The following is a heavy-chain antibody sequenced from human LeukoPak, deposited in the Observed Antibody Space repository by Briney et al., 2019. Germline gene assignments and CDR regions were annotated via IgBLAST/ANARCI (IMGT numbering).Heavy chain of an antibody. D-gene: IGHD2-8*01. CDR1: GFTFSSYG. Sequence: GGSLRLSCAASGFTFSSYGMHWVRQAPGKGLEWVAVIWYDGSNKYYADSVKGRFTISRDNSKNTLYLQMNSLRAEDTAVYYCATEVYAIKVPTGGYYMDVWGKGTTVTVSS. V-gene: IGHV3-33*01. CDR2: IWYDGSNK. J-gene: IGHJ6*03. CDR3: ATEVYAIKVPTGGYYMDV.